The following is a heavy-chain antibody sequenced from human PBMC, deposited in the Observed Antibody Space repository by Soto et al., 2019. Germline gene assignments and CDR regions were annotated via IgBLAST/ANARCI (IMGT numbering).Heavy chain of an antibody. Sequence: SSETLSLTCTVSGISIDNYYCSWIRQSAGKGLEWIGRIYSSGTTNYNPSLKSRVTMSVDMSKSQFPLNVRSVTAADTAVYYCVRDVGGSGWFAPWGQGTLVTVYS. CDR1: GISIDNYY. CDR2: IYSSGTT. J-gene: IGHJ5*02. CDR3: VRDVGGSGWFAP. V-gene: IGHV4-4*07.